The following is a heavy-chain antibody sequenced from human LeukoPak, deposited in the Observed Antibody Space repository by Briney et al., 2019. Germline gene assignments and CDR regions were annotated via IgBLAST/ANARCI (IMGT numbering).Heavy chain of an antibody. CDR2: ISSSGSTI. CDR3: ARASYVKHFDY. J-gene: IGHJ4*02. Sequence: GGSLRLSCAASGFTFSSYEMNWVRQAPGKGLEWVSYISSSGSTIYYADSAKGRFTISRDNAKNSLYLQMNSLRAEDTAVYYCARASYVKHFDYWGQGTLVTVSS. D-gene: IGHD5-18*01. CDR1: GFTFSSYE. V-gene: IGHV3-48*03.